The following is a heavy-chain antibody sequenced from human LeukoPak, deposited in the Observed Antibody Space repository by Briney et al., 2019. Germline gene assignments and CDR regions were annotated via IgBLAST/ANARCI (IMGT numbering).Heavy chain of an antibody. V-gene: IGHV3-48*04. Sequence: AGGSLRLSCAASGFTFSSYSMNWVRQAPGKGLDWVSYISSSSSTIYYADSVKGRFTISRDNAKNSLYLQMNSLRAEDTAVYYCAKVDSSSSYNWFDPWGQGTLVTVSS. D-gene: IGHD6-6*01. J-gene: IGHJ5*02. CDR1: GFTFSSYS. CDR2: ISSSSSTI. CDR3: AKVDSSSSYNWFDP.